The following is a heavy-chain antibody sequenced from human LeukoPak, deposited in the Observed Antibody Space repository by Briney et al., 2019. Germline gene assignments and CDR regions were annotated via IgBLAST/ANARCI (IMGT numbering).Heavy chain of an antibody. Sequence: GGSLRLSCAASGFTFSSCAMTWVRQAPGKGLEWVSDISGSGGSTYYADSVKGRFTISRDNAKNTLYLQMNSLRAEDTAVYYCAKGSYSSGWYESDYWGQGTLVTVSS. V-gene: IGHV3-23*01. J-gene: IGHJ4*02. CDR3: AKGSYSSGWYESDY. D-gene: IGHD6-19*01. CDR1: GFTFSSCA. CDR2: ISGSGGST.